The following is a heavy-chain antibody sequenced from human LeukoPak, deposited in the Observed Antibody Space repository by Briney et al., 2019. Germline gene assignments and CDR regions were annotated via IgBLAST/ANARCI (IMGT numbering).Heavy chain of an antibody. CDR3: AGERGNLGYCSGGSCYPPSLS. D-gene: IGHD2-15*01. J-gene: IGHJ5*02. Sequence: GGSLRLSCAASGFTFSSYSMNWVRQAPGKGLEWVSSISSSSSYIYYADSVKGRFTISRDNAKNSLYLQMNSLRAEDTAVYYCAGERGNLGYCSGGSCYPPSLSWGQGTLVTVSS. CDR1: GFTFSSYS. CDR2: ISSSSSYI. V-gene: IGHV3-21*01.